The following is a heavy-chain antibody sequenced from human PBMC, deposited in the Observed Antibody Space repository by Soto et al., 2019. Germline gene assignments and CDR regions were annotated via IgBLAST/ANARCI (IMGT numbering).Heavy chain of an antibody. D-gene: IGHD2-2*01. CDR1: GFTFSSYA. J-gene: IGHJ4*02. V-gene: IGHV3-30-3*01. Sequence: QVQLVESGGGVVQPGRSLRLSCAASGFTFSSYAMHWVRQAPGKGLEWVAVISYDGSNKYYADSVKGRFTISRDNSKNTLYLQMNSLRAEDTAVYYCARRGLVPAAKGCFDYWGQGTLVTVSS. CDR2: ISYDGSNK. CDR3: ARRGLVPAAKGCFDY.